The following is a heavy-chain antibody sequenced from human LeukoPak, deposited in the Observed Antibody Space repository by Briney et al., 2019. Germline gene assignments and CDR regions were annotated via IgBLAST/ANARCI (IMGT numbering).Heavy chain of an antibody. V-gene: IGHV1-2*02. Sequence: ASVKVSCKASGYTFTGYYMHWVRQAPGQGLEWMGWINRNSGGTNYAQKFQGRVTMTRDTSISTAYMELSRLRSDDTAVYYCARSYYDSSGYFEWGQGTLVTVSS. J-gene: IGHJ4*02. CDR3: ARSYYDSSGYFE. CDR2: INRNSGGT. CDR1: GYTFTGYY. D-gene: IGHD3-22*01.